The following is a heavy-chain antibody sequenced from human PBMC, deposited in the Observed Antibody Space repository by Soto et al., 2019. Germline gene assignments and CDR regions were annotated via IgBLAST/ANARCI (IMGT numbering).Heavy chain of an antibody. CDR3: VRHLPVPMAGGSFDI. D-gene: IGHD2-8*01. CDR1: GGFLSRSY. Sequence: QVQLQESGPGLVKPSETLSLTCTVSGGFLSRSYWSWIRQSPGKGLDWIGYIYESGSTSYNPSLKSRVAVSIDMSKNHFSLTLRSVTAADKAVYYGVRHLPVPMAGGSFDIWGRGTLITVSS. V-gene: IGHV4-59*08. J-gene: IGHJ3*02. CDR2: IYESGST.